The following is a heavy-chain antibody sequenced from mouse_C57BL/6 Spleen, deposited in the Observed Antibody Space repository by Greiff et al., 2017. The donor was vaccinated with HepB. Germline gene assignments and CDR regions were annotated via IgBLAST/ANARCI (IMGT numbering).Heavy chain of an antibody. CDR3: ARHGYDGYFDY. CDR1: GYAFSSSW. J-gene: IGHJ2*01. Sequence: QVQLKESGPELVKPGASVKISCKASGYAFSSSWMNWVKQRPGKGLEWIGRIYPGDGDTNYNGKFKGKATLTADKSSSTAYMQLSSLTSEDSAVCCCARHGYDGYFDYWGQGTTLTVSS. V-gene: IGHV1-82*01. CDR2: IYPGDGDT. D-gene: IGHD2-2*01.